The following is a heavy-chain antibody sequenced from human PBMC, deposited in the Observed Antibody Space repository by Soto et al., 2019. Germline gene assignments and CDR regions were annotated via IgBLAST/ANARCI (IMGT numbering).Heavy chain of an antibody. CDR1: GFTFSSHA. D-gene: IGHD6-19*01. CDR2: TSYDGSKK. J-gene: IGHJ4*02. Sequence: QVQLEESGGGVVQPGRSLRLSCAASGFTFSSHAMHWVRQAPGKGLEWVAVTSYDGSKKYYADSVKGRFTISRDNSKNTLHLQMDSLRPEDTAVYHCVRDRVVAGIGEVVYWGQGTLVTVSS. CDR3: VRDRVVAGIGEVVY. V-gene: IGHV3-30-3*01.